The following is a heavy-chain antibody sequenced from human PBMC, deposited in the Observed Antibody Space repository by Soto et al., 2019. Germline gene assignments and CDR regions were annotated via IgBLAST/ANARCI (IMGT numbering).Heavy chain of an antibody. CDR3: AKGMTTVTPRGKFDY. CDR1: GFTFSNYA. CDR2: ISASGGGT. D-gene: IGHD4-17*01. Sequence: EVQLLESGGGLVQPGGSLRLSCAASGFTFSNYAMSWVRQAPGKGLEWVSTISASGGGTYYADSVKGRFTISRDNSKNTLSLQMNSLRAEDTAVYYCAKGMTTVTPRGKFDYWGQGTLATVSS. J-gene: IGHJ4*02. V-gene: IGHV3-23*01.